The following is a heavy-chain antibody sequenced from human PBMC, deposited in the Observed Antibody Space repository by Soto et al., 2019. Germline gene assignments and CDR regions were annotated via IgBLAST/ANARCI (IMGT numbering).Heavy chain of an antibody. V-gene: IGHV4-59*01. Sequence: QVQLQESGPGLVKPSETLSLTCTVSGGSISPYYWSWIRQPPGKGLEWIGYIHYSGSTNYNPSLKSLVTISMDTSRNQFSLKLNSVTAADTAVYYCATNPRSSAWYKWFDPWGQGTLVTVSS. D-gene: IGHD6-19*01. J-gene: IGHJ5*02. CDR2: IHYSGST. CDR3: ATNPRSSAWYKWFDP. CDR1: GGSISPYY.